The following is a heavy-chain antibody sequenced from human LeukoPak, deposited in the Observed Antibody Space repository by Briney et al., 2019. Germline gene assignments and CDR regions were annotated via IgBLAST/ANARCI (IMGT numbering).Heavy chain of an antibody. CDR2: IWYDGSNK. CDR3: VKKRGRPCHYMDV. Sequence: TGGSLRLSCAASGFTFNNYGMHWVRQAPGKGLEWVALIWYDGSNKYYADSVKGRFTISRDNSKNTLYLQMNSLRAEAKATYHCVKKRGRPCHYMDVWGKGTTVTVS. J-gene: IGHJ6*03. CDR1: GFTFNNYG. V-gene: IGHV3-33*06. D-gene: IGHD1-1*01.